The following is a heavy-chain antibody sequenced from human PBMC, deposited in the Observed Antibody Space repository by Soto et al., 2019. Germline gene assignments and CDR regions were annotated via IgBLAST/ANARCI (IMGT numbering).Heavy chain of an antibody. CDR3: ARGITIFGVATPHMDV. Sequence: ASVKVSCKASGYTFTSYDINWVRQATGQGLEWMGWMNPNSGNTGYAQKFQGRVTMTRNTSISTAYMELSSLRSEDTAVYYCARGITIFGVATPHMDVWGKGTTVTVSS. CDR1: GYTFTSYD. CDR2: MNPNSGNT. D-gene: IGHD3-3*01. V-gene: IGHV1-8*01. J-gene: IGHJ6*03.